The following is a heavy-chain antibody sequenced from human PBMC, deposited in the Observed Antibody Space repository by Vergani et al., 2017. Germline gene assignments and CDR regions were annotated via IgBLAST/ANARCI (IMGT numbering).Heavy chain of an antibody. CDR1: GGTFSSYA. CDR2: IIPIFGTA. CDR3: ASEWAAYYYDSSGYRYNWFDP. D-gene: IGHD3-22*01. V-gene: IGHV1-69*01. Sequence: QVQLVQSGAEVKKPGSSVKVSCKASGGTFSSYAISWVRQAPGQGLEWRGGIIPIFGTANYAQKFQGRVTITADESTSTAYMELSSLRSEDTAVYYCASEWAAYYYDSSGYRYNWFDPWGQGTLVTVSS. J-gene: IGHJ5*02.